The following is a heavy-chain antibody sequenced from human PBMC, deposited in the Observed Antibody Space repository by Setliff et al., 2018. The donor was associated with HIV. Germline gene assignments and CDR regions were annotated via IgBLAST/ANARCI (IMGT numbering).Heavy chain of an antibody. CDR2: IFHSGTT. J-gene: IGHJ6*03. CDR1: GGSVSSTNW. Sequence: SETLSLTCAVSGGSVSSTNWWNWVRQPPGKGLEWIGEIFHSGTTYYNPSLTSRVTMSVDKSKNQLSLKLSSVTAADTAVYYCARGYDVVTGSPLYYMDVWGKGTTVTVSS. V-gene: IGHV4-4*02. D-gene: IGHD3-9*01. CDR3: ARGYDVVTGSPLYYMDV.